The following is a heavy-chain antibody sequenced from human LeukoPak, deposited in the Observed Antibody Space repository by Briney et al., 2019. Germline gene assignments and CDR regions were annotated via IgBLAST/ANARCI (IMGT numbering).Heavy chain of an antibody. CDR3: ARVEPGAQRFGAFDI. V-gene: IGHV1-69*01. CDR1: GGTFSSYA. Sequence: SVKVSCKASGGTFSSYAISWVRQAPGQGLEWMGGIIPIFGTANYAQKFQGRVTITADESTSTAYMELSSLRSDDTAVYYCARVEPGAQRFGAFDIWGQGTMVTVSS. D-gene: IGHD3-10*01. J-gene: IGHJ3*02. CDR2: IIPIFGTA.